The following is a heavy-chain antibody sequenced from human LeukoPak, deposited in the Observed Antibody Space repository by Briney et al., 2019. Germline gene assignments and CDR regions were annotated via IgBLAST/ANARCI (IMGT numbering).Heavy chain of an antibody. D-gene: IGHD6-6*01. J-gene: IGHJ5*02. Sequence: SETLSLTCAVYGGSFSGYYWSWIRQPPGKGLEWIGEINHSGSTNYNPSLKSRVTISVDTSKNQFSLKLSSVTAADTAVYYCASPGSSSSGWFDHWGQRTLVTVSS. CDR3: ASPGSSSSGWFDH. V-gene: IGHV4-34*01. CDR2: INHSGST. CDR1: GGSFSGYY.